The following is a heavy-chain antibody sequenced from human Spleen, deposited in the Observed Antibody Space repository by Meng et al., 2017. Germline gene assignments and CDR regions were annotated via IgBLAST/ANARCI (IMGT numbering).Heavy chain of an antibody. J-gene: IGHJ4*02. Sequence: GESLKISCAASGFTFSDYAMSWVRQAPGKGLEWVSSITGSGDYTYYADSVKGRFTISRDNSKNTLYLQMNSLKTEDTAIYYCCGHTDNWGQGTQVTVSS. D-gene: IGHD2-21*01. CDR3: CGHTDN. CDR1: GFTFSDYA. V-gene: IGHV3-23*01. CDR2: ITGSGDYT.